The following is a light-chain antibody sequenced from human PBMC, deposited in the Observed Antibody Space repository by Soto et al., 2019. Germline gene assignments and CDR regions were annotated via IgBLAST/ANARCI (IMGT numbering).Light chain of an antibody. CDR3: QQLNSYPSST. CDR1: QGFNSY. V-gene: IGKV1-9*01. CDR2: AAS. J-gene: IGKJ4*01. Sequence: IQLTQSPSSLSASVGDRVTITCRASQGFNSYLAWYQQKPGKAPKLLIYAASTLQSGVPSRFSGSRSGTGFTLTISSLQPEDFATYYCQQLNSYPSSTFGGGTKVEIK.